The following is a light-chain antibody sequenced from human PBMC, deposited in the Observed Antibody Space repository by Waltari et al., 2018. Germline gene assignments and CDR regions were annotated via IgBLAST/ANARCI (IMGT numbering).Light chain of an antibody. Sequence: QSALTQPPSASGSPGQSVTISCTGTSNDVGGYNYVSWYQQHPDNAPKLIIYEVKTRPSGVPDRFSGSKSDNKASLTVSGLQAGDEADYYCSSYAGSNTVIFGGGTKLTVL. CDR1: SNDVGGYNY. J-gene: IGLJ2*01. CDR3: SSYAGSNTVI. V-gene: IGLV2-8*01. CDR2: EVK.